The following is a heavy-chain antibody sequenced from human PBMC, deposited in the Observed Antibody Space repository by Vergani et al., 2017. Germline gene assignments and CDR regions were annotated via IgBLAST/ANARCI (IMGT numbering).Heavy chain of an antibody. Sequence: QVQLVQSGAEVKKPGASVKVSCKASGYTFTGYYMHWVRQAPGQGLEWMGWINPNSGGTNYAQQFQGRVTMTRDTSISTAYMELSRLRSDDTAMYYCARVQLRFLEWPFDYWGQGTLVTVSS. CDR1: GYTFTGYY. J-gene: IGHJ4*02. CDR2: INPNSGGT. V-gene: IGHV1-2*02. D-gene: IGHD3-3*01. CDR3: ARVQLRFLEWPFDY.